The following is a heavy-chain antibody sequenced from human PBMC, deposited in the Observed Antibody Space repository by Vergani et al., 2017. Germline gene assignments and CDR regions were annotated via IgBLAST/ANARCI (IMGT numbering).Heavy chain of an antibody. CDR1: GFTFSSYE. V-gene: IGHV3-30*03. CDR2: ISYDGSNK. Sequence: VQLVESGGGLVQPGGSLRLSCAASGFTFSSYEMNWVRQAPGKGLEWVAVISYDGSNKYYADSVKGRFTISRDNSKNTLYLQMNSLRAEDTAVYYCARDSQLLNYVAFDIWGEGRMVTVYS. J-gene: IGHJ3*02. D-gene: IGHD2-2*01. CDR3: ARDSQLLNYVAFDI.